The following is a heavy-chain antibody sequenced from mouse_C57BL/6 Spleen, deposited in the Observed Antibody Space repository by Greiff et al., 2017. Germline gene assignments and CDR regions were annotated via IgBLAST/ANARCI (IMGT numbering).Heavy chain of an antibody. V-gene: IGHV3-6*01. D-gene: IGHD2-2*01. CDR1: GYSITSGYY. Sequence: EVQRVESGPGLVKPSQSLSLTCSVTGYSITSGYYWNWIRQFPGNKLEWMGYISYDGSNNYNPSLKNRISITRDTSKNQFFLKLNSVTTEDTATYYCASINYGYGGAYWGQGTLVTVSA. CDR2: ISYDGSN. CDR3: ASINYGYGGAY. J-gene: IGHJ3*01.